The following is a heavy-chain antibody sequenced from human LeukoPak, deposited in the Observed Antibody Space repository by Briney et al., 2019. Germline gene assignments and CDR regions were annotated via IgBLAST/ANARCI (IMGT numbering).Heavy chain of an antibody. J-gene: IGHJ1*01. D-gene: IGHD2-2*01. CDR1: GFTFSSYS. V-gene: IGHV3-48*01. CDR2: ISSSSSTI. Sequence: GGSLRLSCAASGFTFSSYSMNWVRQAPGKGLEWVSYISSSSSTIYYADSVKGRFTISRDNAKNSLYLQMNSLRAEDTAVYYCATYSSSNGREFQYWGQGTLVTVSS. CDR3: ATYSSSNGREFQY.